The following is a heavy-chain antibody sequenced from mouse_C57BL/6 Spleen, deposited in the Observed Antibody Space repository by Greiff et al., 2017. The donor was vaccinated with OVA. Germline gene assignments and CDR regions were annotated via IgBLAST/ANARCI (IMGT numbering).Heavy chain of an antibody. J-gene: IGHJ2*01. CDR3: AREDYDYDSDY. Sequence: QVQLQQSGPELVKPGASVKISCKASGYSFTSYYIHWVKQRPGQGLEWIGWIYPGSGNTKYNEKFKGKATLTADTSSSTAYMQLSSLTSEDSAVYYCAREDYDYDSDYWGQGTTLTVSS. V-gene: IGHV1-66*01. CDR1: GYSFTSYY. D-gene: IGHD2-4*01. CDR2: IYPGSGNT.